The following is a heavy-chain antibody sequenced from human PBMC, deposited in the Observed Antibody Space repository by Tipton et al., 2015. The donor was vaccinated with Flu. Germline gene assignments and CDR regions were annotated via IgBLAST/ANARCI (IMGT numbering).Heavy chain of an antibody. Sequence: RSLRLSCTTYGFRFGDYALSWVRQAPGKGLEWLTFIKSQASGGATEYAPSVKGRITISRDDSKGIAYLQMNSLKTEDTAVYYCTRGVYCSGGNCYRTDYWGQGTLVTVSS. CDR1: GFRFGDYA. J-gene: IGHJ4*02. CDR3: TRGVYCSGGNCYRTDY. V-gene: IGHV3-49*04. D-gene: IGHD2-15*01. CDR2: IKSQASGGAT.